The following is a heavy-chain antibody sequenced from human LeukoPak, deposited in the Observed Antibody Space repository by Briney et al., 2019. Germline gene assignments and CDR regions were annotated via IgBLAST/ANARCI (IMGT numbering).Heavy chain of an antibody. V-gene: IGHV3-23*01. CDR1: GFTFSSYA. D-gene: IGHD1-7*01. Sequence: PGGSLRLSCAASGFTFSSYAMSWVRQAAGKGLEWVSAISGSGGSTYYADSVKGRFTISRDNSKNTLYLQMNSLRAEDTAVYYCAKDRGGITGTTFDYWGQGTLVTVSS. J-gene: IGHJ4*02. CDR2: ISGSGGST. CDR3: AKDRGGITGTTFDY.